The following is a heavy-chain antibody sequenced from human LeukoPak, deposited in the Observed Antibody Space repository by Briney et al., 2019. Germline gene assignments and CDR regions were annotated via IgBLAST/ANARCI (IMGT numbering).Heavy chain of an antibody. CDR3: ARARSEYSSSWHSDY. J-gene: IGHJ4*02. D-gene: IGHD6-13*01. Sequence: QPGRSLRLSCAASGFTFSSYAMHWVRQAPGKGLEWVSAISGSGGSTYYADSVKGRFTISRDNSKNTLYLQMNSLRAEDTAVYYCARARSEYSSSWHSDYWGQGTLVTVSS. CDR2: ISGSGGST. CDR1: GFTFSSYA. V-gene: IGHV3-23*01.